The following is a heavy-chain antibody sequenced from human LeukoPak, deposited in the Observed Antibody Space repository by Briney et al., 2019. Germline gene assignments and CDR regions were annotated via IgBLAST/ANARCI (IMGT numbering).Heavy chain of an antibody. D-gene: IGHD3-10*01. J-gene: IGHJ4*02. CDR3: AKDRVVRGADFDY. CDR1: GFTFNNYG. CDR2: ISGSGGST. Sequence: GGSLRLSCAASGFTFNNYGMSWVRQAPGKGLEWVSAISGSGGSTYYADSVKGRFTISRDNSKNTLYLQMNSLRAEDTAVYYCAKDRVVRGADFDYWGQGTLVTVSS. V-gene: IGHV3-23*01.